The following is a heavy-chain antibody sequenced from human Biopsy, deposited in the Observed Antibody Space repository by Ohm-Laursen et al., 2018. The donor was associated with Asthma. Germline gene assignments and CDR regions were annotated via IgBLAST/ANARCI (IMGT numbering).Heavy chain of an antibody. CDR2: MWYDGSSK. J-gene: IGHJ5*02. CDR3: ARDEAVVVPAAIPGNWFDP. CDR1: GFTFSSYG. D-gene: IGHD2-2*01. V-gene: IGHV3-33*01. Sequence: SLRLSCTASGFTFSSYGMHWVRQAPGKGLEWVAGMWYDGSSKYYADSVKGRFTISRDNSKNTLYLQMNSLRAEDTAVYYCARDEAVVVPAAIPGNWFDPWGQGTLVTVSS.